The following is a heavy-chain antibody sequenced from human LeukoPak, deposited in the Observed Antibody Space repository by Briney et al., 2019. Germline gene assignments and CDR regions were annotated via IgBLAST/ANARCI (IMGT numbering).Heavy chain of an antibody. CDR1: GFTFNNYA. V-gene: IGHV3-23*01. J-gene: IGHJ5*02. CDR2: ISSSGGST. CDR3: AKALTVTTKNNWFDP. Sequence: GSLRLSCAASGFTFNNYAMNWVRQAPGKGLECVSSISSSGGSTFYADSVKGRFTTSRDNSMNTLYLQMNSLRAEDTAVYYCAKALTVTTKNNWFDPWGQGTLVTVSS. D-gene: IGHD4-17*01.